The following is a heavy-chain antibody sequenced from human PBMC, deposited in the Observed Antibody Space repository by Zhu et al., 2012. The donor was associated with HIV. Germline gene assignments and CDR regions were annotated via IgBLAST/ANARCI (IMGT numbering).Heavy chain of an antibody. CDR1: GYSISSGYY. CDR3: ARDRRIAVAGTDAFDI. D-gene: IGHD6-19*01. V-gene: IGHV4-38-2*02. Sequence: QVQLQESGPGLVKPSETLSLTCTVSGYSISSGYYWGWIRQPPGKGLEWIGSIYHSGSTYYNPSLKSRVTISVDTSKNQFSLKLSSVTAADTAVYYCARDRRIAVAGTDAFDIWGQGTSGHRLF. J-gene: IGHJ3*02. CDR2: IYHSGST.